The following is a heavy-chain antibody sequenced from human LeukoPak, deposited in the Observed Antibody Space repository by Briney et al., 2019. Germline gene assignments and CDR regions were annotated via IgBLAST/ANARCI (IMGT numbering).Heavy chain of an antibody. V-gene: IGHV1-18*01. Sequence: ASVKVSCKASGYTFTSYGISWVRQAPGQGLEWMGWISAYNGSTNYAQKLQGRVTMTTDTSTSTAYMELRSLRSDDTAVYYCARAGYSSGWDHFDYWGQGTLVTVSS. D-gene: IGHD6-19*01. CDR2: ISAYNGST. CDR3: ARAGYSSGWDHFDY. J-gene: IGHJ4*02. CDR1: GYTFTSYG.